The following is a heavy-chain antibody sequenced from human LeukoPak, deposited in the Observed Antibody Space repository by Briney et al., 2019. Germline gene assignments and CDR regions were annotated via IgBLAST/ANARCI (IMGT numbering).Heavy chain of an antibody. CDR1: GYTFTSYG. CDR2: ISAYNGNT. CDR3: ARDGRYDFWSGYYIFDY. V-gene: IGHV1-18*01. J-gene: IGHJ4*02. Sequence: ASVKVSCKASGYTFTSYGISWVRQAPGQGLEWMGWISAYNGNTNYAQKLQGRVTMTTDTSTSTAYMELRSLRSDDTAVYYCARDGRYDFWSGYYIFDYWGQGTLVTVSS. D-gene: IGHD3-3*01.